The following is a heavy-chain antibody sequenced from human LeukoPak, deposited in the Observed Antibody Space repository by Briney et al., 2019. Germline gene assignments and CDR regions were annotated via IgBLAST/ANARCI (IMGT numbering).Heavy chain of an antibody. Sequence: SETLSLTCSVSGGSISSHYWSWVRQAPGKGLEWIRYIFYSGRTSYSPSLKSRVTISVDTSKTQFSLRLTSVTTADTAVYFCARTGDYSRSTGGWFDPWGQGTLVTVSS. CDR3: ARTGDYSRSTGGWFDP. CDR1: GGSISSHY. CDR2: IFYSGRT. D-gene: IGHD4-11*01. J-gene: IGHJ5*02. V-gene: IGHV4-59*11.